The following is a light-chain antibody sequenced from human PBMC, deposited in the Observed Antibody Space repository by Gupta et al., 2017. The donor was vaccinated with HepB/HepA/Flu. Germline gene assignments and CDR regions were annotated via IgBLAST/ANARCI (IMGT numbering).Light chain of an antibody. V-gene: IGLV4-60*03. CDR2: VERGGNY. J-gene: IGLJ3*02. Sequence: QPVLTPSSSASASLGSSVTLTCTLSSGHSGYIIAWHQQQPGQAPRYVMKVERGGNYNKGSGVPDRFSVSSSGADRYLTIANLQAEDEADYDWQTWYSNTRVFGGGTKLTVL. CDR1: SGHSGYI. CDR3: QTWYSNTRV.